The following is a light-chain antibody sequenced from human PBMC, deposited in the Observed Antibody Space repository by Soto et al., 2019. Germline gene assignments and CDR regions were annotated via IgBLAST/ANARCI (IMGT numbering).Light chain of an antibody. J-gene: IGKJ3*01. CDR3: QQSYNFLFT. Sequence: EIVLTQSPGTLSLSPGERATLSCRASQSVSSSYLAWYQQKPGQAPRLLIYGASSRATGIPDRFSGSGSATDFTLTISSLQPEDFATYFCQQSYNFLFTFGPGTKVDI. CDR1: QSVSSSY. CDR2: GAS. V-gene: IGKV3-20*01.